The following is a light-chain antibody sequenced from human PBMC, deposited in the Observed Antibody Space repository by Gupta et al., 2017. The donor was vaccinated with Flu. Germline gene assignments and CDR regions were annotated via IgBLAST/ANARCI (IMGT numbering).Light chain of an antibody. CDR1: HMDVGVCTT. CDR3: TSSDGKRGRVV. V-gene: IGLV2-11*03. CDR2: CYT. J-gene: IGLJ3*02. Sequence: VTISCSGTHMDVGVCTTVAWYRQHPGPEPNLLIECYTKRPSGVPARLSAYRSGTSASLPIYGLQAEDEAVYYCTSSDGKRGRVVFGGGTKLTVL.